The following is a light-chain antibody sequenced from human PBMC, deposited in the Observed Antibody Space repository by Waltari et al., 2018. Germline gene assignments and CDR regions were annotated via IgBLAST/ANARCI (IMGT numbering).Light chain of an antibody. Sequence: QSALIQPASVSGSPGQSITISCIGISSDVGSYNLVSWYQQHPDKAPKLMIYEGTKRPSGVSNRFSGSKSGNTASRIISGLQAEDEGDYYCSYGGSSTWVFGGGTKLTVL. CDR3: CSYGGSSTWV. CDR1: SSDVGSYNL. J-gene: IGLJ3*02. CDR2: EGT. V-gene: IGLV2-23*01.